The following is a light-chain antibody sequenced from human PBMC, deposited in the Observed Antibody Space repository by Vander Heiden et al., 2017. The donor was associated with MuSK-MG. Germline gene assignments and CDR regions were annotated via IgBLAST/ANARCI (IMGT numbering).Light chain of an antibody. V-gene: IGLV1-44*01. CDR2: RNN. Sequence: QSVLTQPPSASGTPGQRVTISCSGSSSNIGSNTVNWYQQLPGTAPKLLIYRNNQRPSGVPDRFSGSKSGTSASLAISGLQSEDEADYYCAAWDDSLNAVVFGGGTKLTVL. CDR1: SSNIGSNT. CDR3: AAWDDSLNAVV. J-gene: IGLJ2*01.